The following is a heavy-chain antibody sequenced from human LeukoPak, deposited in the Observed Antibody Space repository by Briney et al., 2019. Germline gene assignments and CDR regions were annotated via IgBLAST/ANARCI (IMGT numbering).Heavy chain of an antibody. CDR2: IYTSGST. J-gene: IGHJ4*02. D-gene: IGHD2-8*01. V-gene: IGHV4-61*02. CDR1: GGSISSGSYY. Sequence: SETLSLTCTVSGGSISSGSYYWSWIRQPAGKGLEWIGRIYTSGSTNYNPSLKSRVTISVDTSKNQFSLKLSSVTAADTAVYYCARDRVYDLSSYWGQGTLVTVSS. CDR3: ARDRVYDLSSY.